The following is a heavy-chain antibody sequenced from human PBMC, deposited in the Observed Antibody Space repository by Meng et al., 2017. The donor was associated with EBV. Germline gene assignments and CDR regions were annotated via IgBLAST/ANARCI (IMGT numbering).Heavy chain of an antibody. Sequence: EVQCVESGGGLVKPGESLKLSCAASEFTFTSAWMNWVRQAPGKGLEWVGRIRSQVDGRTADYSAPVKGRFTISRDDSKHTLYLQMNSLKIEDSAVYYCTTDEGGSRFWGQGTLVTVSS. CDR1: EFTFTSAW. D-gene: IGHD1-26*01. CDR2: IRSQVDGRTA. CDR3: TTDEGGSRF. J-gene: IGHJ4*02. V-gene: IGHV3-15*01.